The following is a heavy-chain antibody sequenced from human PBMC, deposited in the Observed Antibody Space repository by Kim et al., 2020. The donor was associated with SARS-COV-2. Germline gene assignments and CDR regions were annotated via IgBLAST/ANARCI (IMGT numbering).Heavy chain of an antibody. D-gene: IGHD6-19*01. Sequence: GGSLRLSCTASGFTFSTYAMSWVRQAPGKGLEWVSAISGRGGTTHYADSVKGRFAISRDDSKNTLYLQINSLRAEDTAVYYCAKGDSSGWDYYYGMDVWGQGTTVTVSS. J-gene: IGHJ6*02. CDR2: ISGRGGTT. V-gene: IGHV3-23*01. CDR1: GFTFSTYA. CDR3: AKGDSSGWDYYYGMDV.